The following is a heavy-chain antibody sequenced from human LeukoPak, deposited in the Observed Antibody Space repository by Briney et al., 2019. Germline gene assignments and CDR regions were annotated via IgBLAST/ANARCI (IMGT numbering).Heavy chain of an antibody. D-gene: IGHD5-18*01. CDR3: AGGGYNYGYRLDD. J-gene: IGHJ4*02. V-gene: IGHV4-59*01. CDR2: MYHSGSS. CDR1: GGSITTYY. Sequence: SETLSLTCTVSGGSITTYYWSWIRQPPGKGLEWIGYMYHSGSSNYNPSLRSRVTISVDTSKSQFSLKLTSVTAADTAVYYCAGGGYNYGYRLDDWGQGILVTVSS.